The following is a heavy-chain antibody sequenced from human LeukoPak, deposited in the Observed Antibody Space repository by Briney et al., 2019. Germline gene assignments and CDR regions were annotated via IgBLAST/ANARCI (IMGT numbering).Heavy chain of an antibody. Sequence: ASVKVSCKVSGYTLTELSMHWVRQAPGKGLEWMGGFDPEDGETIYAQKFQGRVTMTEDTSTDTAYMELSSLRSEDTAVYYCARGRGLRFLEWIYYFDYWGQGTLVTVSS. CDR1: GYTLTELS. CDR2: FDPEDGET. D-gene: IGHD3-3*01. CDR3: ARGRGLRFLEWIYYFDY. J-gene: IGHJ4*02. V-gene: IGHV1-24*01.